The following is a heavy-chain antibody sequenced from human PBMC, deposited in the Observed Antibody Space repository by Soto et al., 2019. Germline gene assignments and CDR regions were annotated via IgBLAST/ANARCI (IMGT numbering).Heavy chain of an antibody. CDR3: ARSLWTYQLPSGSFDS. CDR2: INPNSGGT. J-gene: IGHJ4*02. V-gene: IGHV1-2*02. Sequence: RASVKVSCKASGYTFTGYYMHWVRQAPGQGLEWMGWINPNSGGTNYAQKFQGRVTMTRDTSISTAYMELSRLRSDDTAVYYCARSLWTYQLPSGSFDSWGQGTLVTVSS. CDR1: GYTFTGYY. D-gene: IGHD2-2*01.